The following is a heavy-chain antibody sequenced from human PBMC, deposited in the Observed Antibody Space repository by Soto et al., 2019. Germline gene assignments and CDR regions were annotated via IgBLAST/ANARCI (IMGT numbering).Heavy chain of an antibody. CDR3: ARGKPRDDCSSTSCGYYYYYYGMDV. Sequence: SVKVSCKASGGTLSSYAISWVRQAPGQGLEWMGGIIPIFGTANYAQKFQGRVTITADESTSTAYMELSSLRSEDTAVYYCARGKPRDDCSSTSCGYYYYYYGMDVWGQGTTVTVSS. V-gene: IGHV1-69*13. CDR2: IIPIFGTA. J-gene: IGHJ6*02. D-gene: IGHD2-2*01. CDR1: GGTLSSYA.